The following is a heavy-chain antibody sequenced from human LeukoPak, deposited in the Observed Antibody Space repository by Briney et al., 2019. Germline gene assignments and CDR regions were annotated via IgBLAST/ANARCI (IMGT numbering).Heavy chain of an antibody. V-gene: IGHV3-23*01. J-gene: IGHJ4*02. CDR3: AKRDTGYSSGWPYDY. Sequence: GGSLRPSCAASGFTFSSYAMSWVRQAPGKGLEWVSAISGSGGSTYYADSVKGRFTISRDNSKNTLYLQMNSLRAEDTAVYYCAKRDTGYSSGWPYDYWGQGTLVTVSS. CDR2: ISGSGGST. D-gene: IGHD6-19*01. CDR1: GFTFSSYA.